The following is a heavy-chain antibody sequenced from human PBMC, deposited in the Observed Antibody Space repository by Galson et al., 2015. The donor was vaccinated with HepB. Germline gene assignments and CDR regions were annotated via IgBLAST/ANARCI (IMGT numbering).Heavy chain of an antibody. CDR2: ISSSGSTI. J-gene: IGHJ6*02. Sequence: SLRLSCAASGFTFSDYYMSWIRQAPGKGLEWVSYISSSGSTIDYADSVKGRFTISRDNARNSLYLQMNSLRAEDTAVYYCARGEGGLADTSRMDVWGQGTTVTVSS. CDR3: ARGEGGLADTSRMDV. D-gene: IGHD5-12*01. V-gene: IGHV3-11*01. CDR1: GFTFSDYY.